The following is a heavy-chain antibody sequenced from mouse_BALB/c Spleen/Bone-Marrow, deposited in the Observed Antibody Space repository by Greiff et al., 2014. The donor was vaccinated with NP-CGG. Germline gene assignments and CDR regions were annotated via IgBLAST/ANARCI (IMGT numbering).Heavy chain of an antibody. D-gene: IGHD2-10*02. Sequence: EVQGVESGGGLVKPGGSLKLSCAASGFTFSDYYMCWIRQTPEKRLEWVATVSDGGNYTYYPDSVKGRFTISRDNAKNNLYLQMSSRKSEDKDMYYCVRSGERYGYRDYWGQGTSVTVSS. J-gene: IGHJ4*01. V-gene: IGHV5-4*02. CDR2: VSDGGNYT. CDR1: GFTFSDYY. CDR3: VRSGERYGYRDY.